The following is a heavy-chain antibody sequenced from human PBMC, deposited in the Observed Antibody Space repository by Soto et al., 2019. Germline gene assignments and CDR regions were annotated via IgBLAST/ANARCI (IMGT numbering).Heavy chain of an antibody. V-gene: IGHV3-53*02. CDR3: AVEDYVGWFDP. D-gene: IGHD4-17*01. Sequence: EVQLVETGGGLIQPGGSLRLSCAASGFTVSSNYMSWVRQAPGKGLEWVSVIYSGGSTYYADSLKGRFTISRDNSKNTVYLQMNSLRAEDTAVYYCAVEDYVGWFDPWGQGTLVTVSS. CDR2: IYSGGST. CDR1: GFTVSSNY. J-gene: IGHJ5*02.